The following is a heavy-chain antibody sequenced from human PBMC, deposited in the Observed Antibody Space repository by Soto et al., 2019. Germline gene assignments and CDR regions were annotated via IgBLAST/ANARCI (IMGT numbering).Heavy chain of an antibody. CDR1: GGSISSSSYY. Sequence: SETLSLTCTVSGGSISSSSYYWGWIRQPPGKGLEWIGSIYYSGSTYYNPSLKSRVTISVDTSKNQFSLKLSSVTAADTAVYYCASDLDGVHSFYWGQGTLVTVSS. CDR3: ASDLDGVHSFY. CDR2: IYYSGST. J-gene: IGHJ4*02. D-gene: IGHD2-8*01. V-gene: IGHV4-39*01.